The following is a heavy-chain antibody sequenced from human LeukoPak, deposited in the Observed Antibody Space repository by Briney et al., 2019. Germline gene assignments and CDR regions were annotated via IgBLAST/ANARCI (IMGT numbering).Heavy chain of an antibody. D-gene: IGHD3-3*01. CDR2: INPNSGGT. V-gene: IGHV1-2*02. J-gene: IGHJ4*02. Sequence: GASVKVSCKASGYTFTGYYMHWVRQAPGQGLEWMRWINPNSGGTNYAQKFQGRVTMTRDTSISTAYMELSRLRSDDTAVYYCARGITIFGVVILHFGYWGQGTLVTVSS. CDR3: ARGITIFGVVILHFGY. CDR1: GYTFTGYY.